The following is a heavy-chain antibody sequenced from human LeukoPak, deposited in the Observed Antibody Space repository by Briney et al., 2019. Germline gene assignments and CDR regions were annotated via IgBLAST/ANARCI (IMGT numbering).Heavy chain of an antibody. Sequence: PSETLSLTCTVSGGSISSSSYYWGWIRQPPGKGLEWIGSIYYSGSTYYNPSLKSRVTISVDTSKNQFSLKLSSVTAADTAVYYCARGPTYYYDSSGYPLWGQGTLVTVSS. J-gene: IGHJ4*02. D-gene: IGHD3-22*01. CDR3: ARGPTYYYDSSGYPL. CDR1: GGSISSSSYY. V-gene: IGHV4-39*07. CDR2: IYYSGST.